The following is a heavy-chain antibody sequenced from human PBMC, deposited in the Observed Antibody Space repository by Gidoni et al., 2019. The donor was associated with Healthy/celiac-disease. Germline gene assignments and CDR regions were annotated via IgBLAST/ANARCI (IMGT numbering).Heavy chain of an antibody. Sequence: QVQLQESGPGLVKPSQTLSLTCTVHGGSISRGSYHWSWIRPPAWKGLEWIGRIYTSGSTNYNPSLKSRVTISVDTSKNQFSLKLSSVTAADTAVYYCARDSSIAAAGYWYFDLWGRGTLVTVSS. CDR2: IYTSGST. D-gene: IGHD6-13*01. V-gene: IGHV4-61*02. CDR1: GGSISRGSYH. CDR3: ARDSSIAAAGYWYFDL. J-gene: IGHJ2*01.